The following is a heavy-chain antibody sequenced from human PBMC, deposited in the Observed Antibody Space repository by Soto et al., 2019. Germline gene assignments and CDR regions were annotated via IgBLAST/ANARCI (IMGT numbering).Heavy chain of an antibody. CDR3: ARWNIVATTDWFDP. J-gene: IGHJ5*02. Sequence: QVQLQESGPGLVKPSETLSLTCTVSGGSISSYYWSWIRQPPGKGLEWIGYIYYSGSTNYNPSLKSRVTISVDTSKNQFSLKLSSVTAADTAVYYCARWNIVATTDWFDPWGQGTLVTVSS. CDR2: IYYSGST. D-gene: IGHD5-12*01. CDR1: GGSISSYY. V-gene: IGHV4-59*01.